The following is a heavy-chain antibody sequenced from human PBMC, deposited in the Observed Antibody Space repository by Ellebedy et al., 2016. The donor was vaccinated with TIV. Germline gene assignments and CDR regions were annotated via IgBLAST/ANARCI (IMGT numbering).Heavy chain of an antibody. D-gene: IGHD2-21*02. V-gene: IGHV3-7*01. CDR2: KRRDGEDE. Sequence: GESLKISCAASGFDFSSKSMTWVRQAPGKGLEWVATKRRDGEDEFYLDSVKGRFTVSRDNAKNSLFLQMNSLRAEDTAVYYCARDYTAWSRDYWGQGTLVTVSS. CDR1: GFDFSSKS. CDR3: ARDYTAWSRDY. J-gene: IGHJ4*02.